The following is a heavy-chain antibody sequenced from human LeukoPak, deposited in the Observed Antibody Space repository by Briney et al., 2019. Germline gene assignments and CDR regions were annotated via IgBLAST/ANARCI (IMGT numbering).Heavy chain of an antibody. CDR3: ARDGKYYYRDAFDI. D-gene: IGHD3-10*01. CDR2: IYTSGST. V-gene: IGHV4-61*02. CDR1: GGSISSGSYY. J-gene: IGHJ3*02. Sequence: PSQTLSLTCTVSGGSISSGSYYWSWIRQPAGKGLEWIGRIYTSGSTNYNPSLKSRVTISVDTSKNQFSLKLSSVTAADTAVYYCARDGKYYYRDAFDIWGQGTMVTVSS.